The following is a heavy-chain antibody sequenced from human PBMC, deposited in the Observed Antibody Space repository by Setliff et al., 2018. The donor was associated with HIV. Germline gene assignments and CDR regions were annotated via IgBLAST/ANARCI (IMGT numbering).Heavy chain of an antibody. Sequence: GASVKVSCKASGYIFTDYYIHWVRQAPGQGLEWMGWISAYNGNTNYAQKLQGRFTISRDNSKYTLYLQMNSLRPEDTAVYYCAKDRVSGGLWLREPIDFWGQGTLVTVSS. CDR2: ISAYNGNT. J-gene: IGHJ4*02. D-gene: IGHD5-18*01. V-gene: IGHV1-18*04. CDR3: AKDRVSGGLWLREPIDF. CDR1: GYIFTDYY.